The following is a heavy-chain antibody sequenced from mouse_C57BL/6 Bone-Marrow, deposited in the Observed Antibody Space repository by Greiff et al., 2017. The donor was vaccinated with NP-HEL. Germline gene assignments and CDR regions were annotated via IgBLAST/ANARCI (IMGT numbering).Heavy chain of an antibody. D-gene: IGHD4-1*02. CDR2: INPYNGGT. V-gene: IGHV1-19*01. Sequence: EVQLVESGPVLVKPGASVKMSCKASGYTFTDYYMNWVKQSHGKSLEWIGVINPYNGGTSYNQKFKGKATLTVDKSSSTAYMELNSLTSEDSAVDYCAPTGTFDYWGQGTTLTVSS. CDR1: GYTFTDYY. J-gene: IGHJ2*01. CDR3: APTGTFDY.